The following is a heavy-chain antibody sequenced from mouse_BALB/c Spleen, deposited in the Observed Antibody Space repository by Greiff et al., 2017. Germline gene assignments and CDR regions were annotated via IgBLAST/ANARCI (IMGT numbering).Heavy chain of an antibody. CDR2: INPYNGDT. Sequence: EVQLQQSGPELVKPGASVKISCKAFGYSFTGYFMNWVMQSHGKSLEWIGRINPYNGDTFYNQKFKGKATLTVDKSSSTAHMELRSLASEDSAVYYCARSEGNEGYYAMDYWGQGTSVTVSS. J-gene: IGHJ4*01. CDR3: ARSEGNEGYYAMDY. D-gene: IGHD2-1*01. V-gene: IGHV1-20*02. CDR1: GYSFTGYF.